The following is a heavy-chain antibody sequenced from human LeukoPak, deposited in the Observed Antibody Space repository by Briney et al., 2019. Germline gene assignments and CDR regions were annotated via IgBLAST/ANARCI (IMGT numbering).Heavy chain of an antibody. Sequence: GESLKISCKGSGYSFTSYWIGWVRQMPGKGLEWMGIIYPSDSDTRYSPSFQGQVTISADKSISTAYLQWSSLKASDTAMYYCARRWPYYGSGSPYGSYGMDVWGQGTTVTVSS. J-gene: IGHJ6*02. D-gene: IGHD3-10*01. CDR2: IYPSDSDT. CDR3: ARRWPYYGSGSPYGSYGMDV. CDR1: GYSFTSYW. V-gene: IGHV5-51*01.